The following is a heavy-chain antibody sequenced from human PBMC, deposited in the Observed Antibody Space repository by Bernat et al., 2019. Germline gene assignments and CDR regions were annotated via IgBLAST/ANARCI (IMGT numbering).Heavy chain of an antibody. V-gene: IGHV3-30-3*01. CDR2: ISYDGSNK. CDR3: AGPPPGLHIVIGAFDI. CDR1: GCTFSSYA. J-gene: IGHJ3*02. D-gene: IGHD3-10*01. Sequence: VQLVESGGGLVQPGGSLRLSCAASGCTFSSYAMHWVRQAPGKGLEWVAVISYDGSNKYYADSVKGRFTISRDNSKNTLYLKMNSLRAEDTAVYYCAGPPPGLHIVIGAFDIWGQGTMVTVSS.